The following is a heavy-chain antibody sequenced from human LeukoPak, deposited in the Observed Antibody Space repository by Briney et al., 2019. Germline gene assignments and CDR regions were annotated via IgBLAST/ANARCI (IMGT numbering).Heavy chain of an antibody. Sequence: GGSLRLSCAASGFTFRSYEMNWVRQAPGKGLEWVSYISSSSSTIYYSDSLKGRFTISRDNAKNSLYLQMNSLRAEDTAVYYCARDRMWFGEFAFDYWGQGTLVTVSS. V-gene: IGHV3-48*03. J-gene: IGHJ4*02. CDR1: GFTFRSYE. D-gene: IGHD3-10*01. CDR2: ISSSSSTI. CDR3: ARDRMWFGEFAFDY.